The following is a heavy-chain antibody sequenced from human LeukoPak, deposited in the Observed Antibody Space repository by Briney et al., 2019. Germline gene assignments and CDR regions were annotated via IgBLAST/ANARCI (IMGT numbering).Heavy chain of an antibody. V-gene: IGHV3-23*01. Sequence: GGSLRLSCAASGFTFSSYAMSWVRQAPGKGLEWVSAISGSGGSTYYADSVKGRFTISRDNSKNTLYLQMNSLRAEDTAVYYCAKVGLSQWLVPPVNFDYWGQGTLVTVSS. CDR3: AKVGLSQWLVPPVNFDY. J-gene: IGHJ4*02. CDR2: ISGSGGST. D-gene: IGHD6-19*01. CDR1: GFTFSSYA.